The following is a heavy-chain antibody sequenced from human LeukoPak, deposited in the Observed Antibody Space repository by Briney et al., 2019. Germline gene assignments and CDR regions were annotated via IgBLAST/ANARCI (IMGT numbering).Heavy chain of an antibody. Sequence: GGSLRLSCAASGFTFRSYGMHWVRQAPGKGLEWVAFIRYDGSNKYYADSVKGRFIISRDNAKNTLYLQMNSLTAEDTAVYYCARGPPWYFDLWGRGTLVTVSS. V-gene: IGHV3-30*02. CDR2: IRYDGSNK. CDR1: GFTFRSYG. CDR3: ARGPPWYFDL. J-gene: IGHJ2*01. D-gene: IGHD6-25*01.